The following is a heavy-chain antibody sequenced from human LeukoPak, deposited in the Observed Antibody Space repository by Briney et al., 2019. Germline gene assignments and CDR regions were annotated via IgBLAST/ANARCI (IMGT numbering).Heavy chain of an antibody. J-gene: IGHJ4*02. CDR2: IRSKAYGETA. D-gene: IGHD1-1*01. CDR3: TRDRGAYNLYDY. Sequence: GGSLRLSCAASGFTFSNAWMNWVRQAPGKGLEWVGFIRSKAYGETADYAASVKGRFTISRDDSKAIAYLQMNSLKTEDTAVYHCTRDRGAYNLYDYWGQGTLVTVSS. CDR1: GFTFSNAW. V-gene: IGHV3-49*04.